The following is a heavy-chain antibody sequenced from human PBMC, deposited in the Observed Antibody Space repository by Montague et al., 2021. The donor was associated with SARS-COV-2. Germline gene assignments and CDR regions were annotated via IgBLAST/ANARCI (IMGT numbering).Heavy chain of an antibody. Sequence: SLRLSCAASGFTVSSNYMSWVRQAPGKGLEWVSVIYSGGSTYYADSVKGRFTISRDNPKNTLYLQMNSLRAEDTAVYYCARDRDYYGMDVWGQGTTVTVSS. CDR2: IYSGGST. CDR1: GFTVSSNY. CDR3: ARDRDYYGMDV. D-gene: IGHD3-10*01. J-gene: IGHJ6*02. V-gene: IGHV3-53*01.